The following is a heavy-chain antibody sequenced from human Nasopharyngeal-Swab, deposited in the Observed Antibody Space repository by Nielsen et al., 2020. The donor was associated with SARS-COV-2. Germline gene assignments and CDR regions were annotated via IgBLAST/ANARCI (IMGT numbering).Heavy chain of an antibody. J-gene: IGHJ4*02. CDR1: GVTFSSFG. D-gene: IGHD4-17*01. CDR3: ARDAPAHYGAFY. V-gene: IGHV3-30*03. CDR2: IAHDASNE. Sequence: GGSRRLSCAASGVTFSSFGMHWVRQAPGKGREWVAFIAHDASNEYYGDSVKGRFSISRDSSKNTLYLQMDSLRGEDTAVYYCARDAPAHYGAFYWGRGTLVTVSS.